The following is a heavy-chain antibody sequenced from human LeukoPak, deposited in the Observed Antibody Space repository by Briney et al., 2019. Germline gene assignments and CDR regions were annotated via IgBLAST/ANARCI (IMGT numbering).Heavy chain of an antibody. Sequence: SETLSLTCAVYGGSFSCYYWSWIRQPPGKGLEWIGEINHSGSTNYNPSLKSRVTISVDTSKNQFSLKLSSVTAADTAVYYCAGYCSSTSCYPDGGFDPWGQGTLVTVSS. CDR1: GGSFSCYY. CDR2: INHSGST. D-gene: IGHD2-2*01. CDR3: AGYCSSTSCYPDGGFDP. V-gene: IGHV4-34*01. J-gene: IGHJ5*02.